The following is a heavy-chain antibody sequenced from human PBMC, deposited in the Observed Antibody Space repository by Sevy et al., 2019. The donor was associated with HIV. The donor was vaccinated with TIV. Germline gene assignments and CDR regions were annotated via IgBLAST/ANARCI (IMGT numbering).Heavy chain of an antibody. J-gene: IGHJ4*02. CDR1: SSSFSNYA. CDR3: AKQPDY. V-gene: IGHV3-23*01. CDR2: ISRVGDNT. Sequence: GGSLRLSCVVPSSSFSNYAMSWVRQAPGKGLKWVSAISRVGDNTYYADSVRGRFTISRDNSKNTLFLQMNSLRGEDTGVYFCAKQPDYWGRGTLVTVSS.